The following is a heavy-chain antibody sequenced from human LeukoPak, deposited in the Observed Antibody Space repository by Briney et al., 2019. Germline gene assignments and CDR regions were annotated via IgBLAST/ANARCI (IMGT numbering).Heavy chain of an antibody. Sequence: ASVKVSCKASGYTFTGYYMHWVRQAPGQGLEWMGWINPNSGGTNYAQKFQGRVTMTRDTSISTAYMELSRLRSDDTAVYYCARDSPPYYYDSSGVRWFDPWGQGTLVTVSS. D-gene: IGHD3-22*01. CDR1: GYTFTGYY. J-gene: IGHJ5*02. CDR2: INPNSGGT. CDR3: ARDSPPYYYDSSGVRWFDP. V-gene: IGHV1-2*02.